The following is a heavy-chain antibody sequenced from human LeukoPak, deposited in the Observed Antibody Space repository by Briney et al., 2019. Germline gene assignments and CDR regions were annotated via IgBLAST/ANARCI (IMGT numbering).Heavy chain of an antibody. Sequence: ASVKVSCXASGYTFTGYYMHWVRQAPGQGLEWMGWMNPNSGNTGYAQKFQGRVTMTRNTSISTAYMELSSLRSEDTAVYYCARWGVDTAMVGGDVWGKGTTVTVSS. D-gene: IGHD5-18*01. J-gene: IGHJ6*04. CDR2: MNPNSGNT. CDR3: ARWGVDTAMVGGDV. CDR1: GYTFTGYY. V-gene: IGHV1-8*02.